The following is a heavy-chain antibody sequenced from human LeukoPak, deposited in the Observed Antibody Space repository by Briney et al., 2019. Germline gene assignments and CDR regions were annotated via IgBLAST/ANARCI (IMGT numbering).Heavy chain of an antibody. D-gene: IGHD6-19*01. V-gene: IGHV3-23*01. CDR3: ARSSGWWSLDY. J-gene: IGHJ4*02. Sequence: GRSLRLSCAASGFTFSSYGMHWVRQAPGRGLEWVSAFDTGFGTYYPDSLKGRFSISRDNSKNTLFLQMNSLRAEDTAVYYCARSSGWWSLDYWGQGTLVTVSS. CDR2: FDTGFGT. CDR1: GFTFSSYG.